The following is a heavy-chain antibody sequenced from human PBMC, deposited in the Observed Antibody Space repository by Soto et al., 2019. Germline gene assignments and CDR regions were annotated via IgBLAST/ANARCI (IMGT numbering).Heavy chain of an antibody. CDR2: IWNDGTNK. J-gene: IGHJ3*02. Sequence: QVQLVESGGGVVQPGRSLRLSCAASGFTFSSYAMHWVRQAPGKGLEWVAVIWNDGTNKYYADSVEGRFTISRDNSKTTLYLQMNSLRAEDTAVYYCARDNWNYVSAFDIWGQGTMVTVSS. CDR3: ARDNWNYVSAFDI. V-gene: IGHV3-33*01. CDR1: GFTFSSYA. D-gene: IGHD1-7*01.